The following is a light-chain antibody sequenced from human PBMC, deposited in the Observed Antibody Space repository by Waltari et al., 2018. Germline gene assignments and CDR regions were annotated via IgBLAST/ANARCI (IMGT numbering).Light chain of an antibody. J-gene: IGLJ3*02. CDR1: SSDVGDFKY. CDR3: CSYAATYTLL. V-gene: IGLV2-11*01. Sequence: QSALTQPRSVSGSPGQSVTISCTGTSSDVGDFKYVSWYQQHPGRAPKLMIYDVSKRPLGVPDRFSGSKSDNTASLTISGLQAEDEADYYCCSYAATYTLLFGGGTKLTVL. CDR2: DVS.